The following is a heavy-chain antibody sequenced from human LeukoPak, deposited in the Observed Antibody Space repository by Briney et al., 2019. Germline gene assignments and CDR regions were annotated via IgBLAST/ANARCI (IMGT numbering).Heavy chain of an antibody. V-gene: IGHV4-39*07. CDR2: IYYSGST. CDR3: ARRRYDSSGYYLARTGYYFDY. Sequence: SETLSLTCTVSGGSISSSSYYWGWIRQPPGKGLEWIGSIYYSGSTYYNPSLKSRVTISVDTSKNQFSLKLSSVTAADTAVYYCARRRYDSSGYYLARTGYYFDYWGQGTLVTVSS. D-gene: IGHD3-22*01. J-gene: IGHJ4*02. CDR1: GGSISSSSYY.